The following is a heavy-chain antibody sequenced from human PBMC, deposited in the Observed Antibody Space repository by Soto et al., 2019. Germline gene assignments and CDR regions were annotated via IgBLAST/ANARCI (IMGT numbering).Heavy chain of an antibody. D-gene: IGHD3-10*01. CDR1: GFTFSDYS. J-gene: IGHJ4*01. CDR3: GQKVNSGQGSQYFDY. V-gene: IGHV3-23*01. Sequence: QTGGSLRLSCAASGFTFSDYSMSWVRQAPGKGLEWVSGFRTGGGDGTTYYADSVKGRFTISRDNSKNTLFLQMNSLRVEGTDKYYCGQKVNSGQGSQYFDYWGQGTLVTVSS. CDR2: FRTGGGDGTT.